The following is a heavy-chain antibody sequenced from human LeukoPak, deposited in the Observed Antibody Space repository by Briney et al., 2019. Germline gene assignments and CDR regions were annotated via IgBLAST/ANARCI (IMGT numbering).Heavy chain of an antibody. V-gene: IGHV1-69*05. J-gene: IGHJ4*02. CDR2: IIPIFGIA. D-gene: IGHD3-22*01. CDR1: GGTFSSYA. CDR3: ARDHGSGYYFDY. Sequence: ASVKVSCKASGGTFSSYAISWIRQAPGQGLEWMGRIIPIFGIANYAQKFQGRVTITTDESTSTAYMELSSLRSEDTAVYYCARDHGSGYYFDYWGQGTLVTVSS.